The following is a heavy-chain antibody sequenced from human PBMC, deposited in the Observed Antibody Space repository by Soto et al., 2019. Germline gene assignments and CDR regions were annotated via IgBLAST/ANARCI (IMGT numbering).Heavy chain of an antibody. CDR2: INPNSGAT. Sequence: QVQLVQSGAEVKKPGASVKVSCKASGDTLTVYYIHWVRQAPGQGLEWMGWINPNSGATNYAQKFQGRVTMARDTSINTAYMDLSRLRSDDTAVYYCAGGVLSGTHYSWFDPWGQGTLVTVSS. V-gene: IGHV1-2*02. J-gene: IGHJ5*02. D-gene: IGHD1-26*01. CDR1: GDTLTVYY. CDR3: AGGVLSGTHYSWFDP.